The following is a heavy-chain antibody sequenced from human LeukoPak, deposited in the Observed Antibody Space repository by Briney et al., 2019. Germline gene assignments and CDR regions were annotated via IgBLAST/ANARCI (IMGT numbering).Heavy chain of an antibody. CDR3: ARDLGHYYGMDV. J-gene: IGHJ6*02. CDR1: EFIFSAYG. V-gene: IGHV3-53*01. CDR2: IYSDGST. Sequence: GGSLRLSCVASEFIFSAYGMHWVRQAPGKGLECVSVIYSDGSTYYADSVKGRFTISRDNSKNTLYLQMNSLRAEDTAVYYCARDLGHYYGMDVWGQGTTVTVSS.